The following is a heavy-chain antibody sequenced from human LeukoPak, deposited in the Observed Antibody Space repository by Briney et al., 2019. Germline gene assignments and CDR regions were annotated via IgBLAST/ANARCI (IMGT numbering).Heavy chain of an antibody. CDR1: GFTFSSYA. CDR2: ISGSGDNT. D-gene: IGHD3-22*01. V-gene: IGHV3-23*01. CDR3: AKGSYYDSSGSFYFDY. J-gene: IGHJ4*02. Sequence: GGSLRLSCAASGFTFSSYAMSWVRQAPGKGLEWVSGISGSGDNTYYADSVKGRFTISRDNSKNTLYVQVNSLGTEDTAAYYCAKGSYYDSSGSFYFDYWGQGALVTVSS.